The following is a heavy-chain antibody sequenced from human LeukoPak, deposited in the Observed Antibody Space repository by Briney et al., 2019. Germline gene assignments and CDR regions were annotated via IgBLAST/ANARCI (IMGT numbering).Heavy chain of an antibody. CDR3: SGGYGGKVPPPPTRY. Sequence: PGGSLRLSCAASGFTFSSYWMHWVRQAPGKGLVWVSRINSDGSSTSYADSVKGRFTISRDNAKNTLYLQMNSLRAEDTAVYYCSGGYGGKVPPPPTRYWGQGTLVTVSS. D-gene: IGHD4-23*01. J-gene: IGHJ4*02. V-gene: IGHV3-74*01. CDR2: INSDGSST. CDR1: GFTFSSYW.